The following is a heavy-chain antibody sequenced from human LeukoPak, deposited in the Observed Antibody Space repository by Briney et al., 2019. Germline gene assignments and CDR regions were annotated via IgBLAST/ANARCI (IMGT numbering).Heavy chain of an antibody. D-gene: IGHD3-9*01. V-gene: IGHV1-2*04. Sequence: ASVKVSCKASGYTFTGYYMHWVRQAPGQGLEWMGWINPNSGGTNYAQKFQGWVTMTRVTSISTAYMELSRLRSDDTAVYYCARALNYDILTGYSTAPFDYWGQGTLVTVSS. CDR2: INPNSGGT. CDR3: ARALNYDILTGYSTAPFDY. CDR1: GYTFTGYY. J-gene: IGHJ4*02.